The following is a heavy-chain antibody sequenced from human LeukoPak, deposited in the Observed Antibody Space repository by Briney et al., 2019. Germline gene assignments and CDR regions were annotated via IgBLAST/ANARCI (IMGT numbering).Heavy chain of an antibody. J-gene: IGHJ5*02. CDR3: ARVYVVVVTATLNWFDP. D-gene: IGHD2-21*02. CDR2: ISAYNGNT. V-gene: IGHV1-18*01. Sequence: RASVKVSCKASGYTFTSYGISWVRQAPGQGLEWMGWISAYNGNTNYAQKLQGRVTMTTDTSTSTAYMELRSLRSDDTAVYYCARVYVVVVTATLNWFDPWGQGTLVTVSS. CDR1: GYTFTSYG.